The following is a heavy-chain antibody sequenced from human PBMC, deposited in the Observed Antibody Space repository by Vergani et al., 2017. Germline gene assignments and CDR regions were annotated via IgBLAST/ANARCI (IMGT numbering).Heavy chain of an antibody. Sequence: EVQLVESGGGLVQPGGSLRLSCAASGFTVSSNYMSWVRQAPGKGLEWVSRIKGDGSSTIYADSVKGRFTISRDNAKNTLYLEMNSLRAEDTAVYYCTRGIAVAGVGVDYWGQGTVVTVSS. J-gene: IGHJ4*02. CDR1: GFTVSSNY. V-gene: IGHV3-74*02. D-gene: IGHD6-19*01. CDR3: TRGIAVAGVGVDY. CDR2: IKGDGSST.